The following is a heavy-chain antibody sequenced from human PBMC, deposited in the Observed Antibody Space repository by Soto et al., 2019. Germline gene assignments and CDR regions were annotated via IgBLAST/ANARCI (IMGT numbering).Heavy chain of an antibody. J-gene: IGHJ4*02. CDR1: GGSISSGGYY. CDR3: ARNPTV. D-gene: IGHD4-17*01. Sequence: QVQLQESGPGLVKPSQTLSLTCTVSGGSISSGGYYWSWIRQHPGKGLEWIGYIYYSGSTYYNPSLXCXXTLSVDTSKNQFSPKLSSVTAADTAVYSCARNPTVWGQGTLVTVSS. CDR2: IYYSGST. V-gene: IGHV4-31*03.